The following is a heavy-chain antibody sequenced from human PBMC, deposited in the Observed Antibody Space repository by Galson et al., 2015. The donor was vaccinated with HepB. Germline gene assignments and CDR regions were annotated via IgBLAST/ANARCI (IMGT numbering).Heavy chain of an antibody. D-gene: IGHD2-21*02. J-gene: IGHJ4*02. Sequence: SVKVSCKASGYVFTNYYIHWVRQAPGQGLEWMGIINPSGDSTSYAQKFQGRVTMTRDTSTSTVYMELSSLRSEDTAVYYCARPLARGDCREGFDYWGQGILVTVSS. CDR3: ARPLARGDCREGFDY. V-gene: IGHV1-46*01. CDR1: GYVFTNYY. CDR2: INPSGDST.